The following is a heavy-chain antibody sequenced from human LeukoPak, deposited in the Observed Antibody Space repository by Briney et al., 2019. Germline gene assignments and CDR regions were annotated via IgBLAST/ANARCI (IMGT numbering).Heavy chain of an antibody. CDR3: ARGKDYYGSGSYLVRDQYYFDY. D-gene: IGHD3-10*01. CDR2: ISAYNGNT. V-gene: IGHV1-18*04. Sequence: GESLKISCKGSGYSFTSYWIGWVRQAPGQGLEWMGWISAYNGNTNYAQKLQGRVTMTTDTSTSTAYMELRSLRSDDTAVYYCARGKDYYGSGSYLVRDQYYFDYWGQGTLVTVSS. J-gene: IGHJ4*02. CDR1: GYSFTSYW.